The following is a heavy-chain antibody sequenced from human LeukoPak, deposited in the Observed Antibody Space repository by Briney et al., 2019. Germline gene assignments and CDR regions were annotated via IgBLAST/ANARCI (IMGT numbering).Heavy chain of an antibody. CDR3: ARDVGGIAASFDF. CDR2: IKQDGSEK. V-gene: IGHV3-7*01. J-gene: IGHJ4*02. Sequence: GGSLRLSCAASGFIFSNYWMSWVRQAPGMGLEWVANIKQDGSEKYYVFSVEGRLTISRDNAKNSLYLQIDSLRAVDTAVYYCARDVGGIAASFDFWGQGTLLTVSS. CDR1: GFIFSNYW. D-gene: IGHD6-13*01.